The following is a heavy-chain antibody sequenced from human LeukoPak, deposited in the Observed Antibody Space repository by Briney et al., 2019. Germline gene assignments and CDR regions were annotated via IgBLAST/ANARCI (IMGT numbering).Heavy chain of an antibody. J-gene: IGHJ4*02. D-gene: IGHD3-22*01. CDR1: GYTFTGYY. V-gene: IGHV1-2*04. CDR2: INPNSGGT. Sequence: GASVKVSCKASGYTFTGYYMHWVRQALGQGLEWMGWINPNSGGTNYAQKFQGWVTMTRDTSISTAYMELSRLRSDDTAVYYCARAQYYYDSSGHNPLDYWGQGTLVTVSS. CDR3: ARAQYYYDSSGHNPLDY.